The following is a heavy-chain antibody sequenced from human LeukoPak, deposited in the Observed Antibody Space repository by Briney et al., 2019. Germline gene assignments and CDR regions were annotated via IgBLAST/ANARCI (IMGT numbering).Heavy chain of an antibody. D-gene: IGHD6-6*01. CDR1: GYTFTGYY. Sequence: ASVKVSCKASGYTFTGYYMHWVRQAPGQGLEWMGWINPNSGGTNCAQKFQGRVTMTRDTSISTAYMELSRLRSDDTAVYYCARDEKQLVPSGYFDYWGQGTLVTVSS. J-gene: IGHJ4*02. CDR2: INPNSGGT. V-gene: IGHV1-2*02. CDR3: ARDEKQLVPSGYFDY.